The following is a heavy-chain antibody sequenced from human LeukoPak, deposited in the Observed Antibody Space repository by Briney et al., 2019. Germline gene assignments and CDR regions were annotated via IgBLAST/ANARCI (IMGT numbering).Heavy chain of an antibody. V-gene: IGHV3-21*01. D-gene: IGHD6-19*01. J-gene: IGHJ4*02. Sequence: PGGSLRLSCAASGFTFSDYYMNWVRQAPGKGLEWVSSISSSSSYIYYADSVKGRFTISRDNAKNSLYLQMNSLRAEDTAVYYCARDLIAVAGQYWGQGTLVTVSS. CDR2: ISSSSSYI. CDR3: ARDLIAVAGQY. CDR1: GFTFSDYY.